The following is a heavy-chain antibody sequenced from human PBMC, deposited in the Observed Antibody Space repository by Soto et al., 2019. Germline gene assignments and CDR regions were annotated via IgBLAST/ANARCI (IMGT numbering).Heavy chain of an antibody. V-gene: IGHV5-51*01. J-gene: IGHJ6*02. CDR2: IYPADSDT. Sequence: PGESLKISCKGSGYSFTSYWISWVRQMPGTGLEWMGSIYPADSDTRYSPSYQSQVTISADKSIGTAYLERTNLKASDPAKYSRARIPHSTTSYYYHPYGMDVWGQGTTVTVSS. CDR1: GYSFTSYW. CDR3: ARIPHSTTSYYYHPYGMDV. D-gene: IGHD6-13*01.